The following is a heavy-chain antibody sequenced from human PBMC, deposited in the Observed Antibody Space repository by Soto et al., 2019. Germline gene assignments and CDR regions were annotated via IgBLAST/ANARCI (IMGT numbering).Heavy chain of an antibody. CDR2: ISGSGGST. CDR3: AKDRGSLRYFATSYYFDY. Sequence: GGSLRLSCAASGFTFSSYAMSWVRQAPGKGLEWVSAISGSGGSTYYADSVKGRFTISRDNSKNTLYLQMNSLRAEDKALYSCAKDRGSLRYFATSYYFDYWGQGTLVTVSS. D-gene: IGHD3-9*01. J-gene: IGHJ4*02. V-gene: IGHV3-23*01. CDR1: GFTFSSYA.